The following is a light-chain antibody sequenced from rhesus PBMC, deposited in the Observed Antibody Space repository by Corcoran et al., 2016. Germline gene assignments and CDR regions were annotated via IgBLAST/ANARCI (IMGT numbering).Light chain of an antibody. CDR2: MAS. CDR1: QGISNW. V-gene: IGKV1-69*01. CDR3: QLHNDSPRT. Sequence: DIQMTQSPSSLSASVGDRVTITCRASQGISNWLAWYQQKPGKAPKLLIYMASKLETGVPSRFSGSGSGTDVTLTISSLQPEDIATSYCQLHNDSPRTFGQGTKVEIK. J-gene: IGKJ1*01.